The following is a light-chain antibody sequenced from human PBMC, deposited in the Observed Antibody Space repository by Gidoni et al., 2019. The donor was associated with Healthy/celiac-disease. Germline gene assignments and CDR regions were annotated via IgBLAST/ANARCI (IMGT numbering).Light chain of an antibody. CDR3: QVWDSSSDHPV. CDR2: DDS. V-gene: IGLV3-21*02. J-gene: IGLJ1*01. CDR1: NIGSKS. Sequence: SYVLTQPPSVSVAPGQTARSTCGGNNIGSKSVHWYQQKPGQAPVLVGYDDSDRPSGIPERFSGSNSGNTATLTISRVEAGDEADYYCQVWDSSSDHPVFGSGTKVTVL.